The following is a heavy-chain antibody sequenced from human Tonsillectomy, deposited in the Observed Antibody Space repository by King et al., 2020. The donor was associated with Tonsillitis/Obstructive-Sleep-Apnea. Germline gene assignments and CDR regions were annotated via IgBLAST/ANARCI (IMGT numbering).Heavy chain of an antibody. D-gene: IGHD6-19*01. CDR3: ARPVGVAGTGFYFDY. CDR1: GYSFSRYW. Sequence: VQLVESGAEVKKPGESLKISCQGSGYSFSRYWIGWVRQMPGKGLEWMGIIYPDDSDTEYSPSFQGQVSISADKSINTAYLQWSSLMASDTAIYYCARPVGVAGTGFYFDYGGQGTLVTVSS. V-gene: IGHV5-51*03. J-gene: IGHJ4*02. CDR2: IYPDDSDT.